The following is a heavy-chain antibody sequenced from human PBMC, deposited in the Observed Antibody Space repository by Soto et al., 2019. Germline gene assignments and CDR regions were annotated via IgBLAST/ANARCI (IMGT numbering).Heavy chain of an antibody. D-gene: IGHD3-22*01. J-gene: IGHJ6*02. CDR1: GGTFSSYA. CDR2: IIPIFGAA. CDR3: ARDSTGGMIVVVPEGTYPGMDV. Sequence: ASVKVSCKASGGTFSSYAISWVRQAPGQGLEWMGGIIPIFGAANYAQKFQGRVTITADESTSTAYMELSSLRSEDTAVYYCARDSTGGMIVVVPEGTYPGMDVWGQGTTVTVSS. V-gene: IGHV1-69*13.